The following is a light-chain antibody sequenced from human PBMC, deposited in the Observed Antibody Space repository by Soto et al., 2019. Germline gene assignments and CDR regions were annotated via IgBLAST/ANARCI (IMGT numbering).Light chain of an antibody. CDR3: GTGDSSLSTGEV. CDR2: DST. V-gene: IGLV1-51*01. Sequence: QSVLTQPPSVSAAPGQMVTISCAGSTSNIVNHYVSRYQQLPGIAPKLLIYDSTKPPSGIPDRFSGSQSGTSATLGITGLQTGEEADYYCGTGDSSLSTGEVCGGGTKLTVL. J-gene: IGLJ2*01. CDR1: TSNIVNHY.